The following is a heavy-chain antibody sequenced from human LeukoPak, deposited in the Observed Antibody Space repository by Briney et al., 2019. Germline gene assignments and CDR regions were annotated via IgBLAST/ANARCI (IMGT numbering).Heavy chain of an antibody. Sequence: PGRSLRLSCAASGFTFSSYGMHWVRQAPGKGLEWVSAISGSGGSTYYADSVKGRFTISRDNSKNTLYLQMNSLRAEDTAVYYCAKSDCSSTSCYNVYWGQGTLVTVSS. J-gene: IGHJ4*02. V-gene: IGHV3-23*01. CDR1: GFTFSSYG. CDR3: AKSDCSSTSCYNVY. CDR2: ISGSGGST. D-gene: IGHD2-2*02.